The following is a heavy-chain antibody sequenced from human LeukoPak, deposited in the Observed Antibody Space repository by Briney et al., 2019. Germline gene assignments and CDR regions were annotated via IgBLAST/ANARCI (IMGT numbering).Heavy chain of an antibody. D-gene: IGHD3-10*01. CDR1: GFTFSSYW. J-gene: IGHJ4*02. Sequence: GGSLRLSCAASGFTFSSYWMSWVCQAPGKGLEWVANIKQDGSEKYYMDSVKGRFTISRDNAKNSLYLQMNSLRAEDTAVYYCARDYYGSGSYYPGFDYWGQGTLVTVSS. CDR2: IKQDGSEK. V-gene: IGHV3-7*01. CDR3: ARDYYGSGSYYPGFDY.